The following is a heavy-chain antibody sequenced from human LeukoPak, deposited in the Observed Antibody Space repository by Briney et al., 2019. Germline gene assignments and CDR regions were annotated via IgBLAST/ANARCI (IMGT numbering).Heavy chain of an antibody. CDR3: ARGRQDVTMIVVVMTAVSYYLDV. J-gene: IGHJ6*03. CDR2: MNPSGST. CDR1: GGSFSGYY. D-gene: IGHD3-22*01. V-gene: IGHV4-34*01. Sequence: PSETLSLTCAVYGGSFSGYYWTWIRQTPEKGLEWIGEMNPSGSTNYNPSLKSRVTISVDTSKNQFSLALSSVTAADTAVYYCARGRQDVTMIVVVMTAVSYYLDVWGKGTTVTVS.